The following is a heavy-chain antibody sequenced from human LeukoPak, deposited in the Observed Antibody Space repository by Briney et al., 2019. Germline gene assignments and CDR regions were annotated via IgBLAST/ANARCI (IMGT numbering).Heavy chain of an antibody. CDR1: GGTFSSYA. CDR2: IIPIFGTA. J-gene: IGHJ4*02. CDR3: ARDGNYYGSGSYYNIDY. V-gene: IGHV1-69*13. Sequence: ASVKVTCKASGGTFSSYAISWVRQAPGQVLEWMGGIIPIFGTANYAQKLQGRVTNTADESTSTAYMELSSLRSEDTAVYYCARDGNYYGSGSYYNIDYWGQGTLVTVSS. D-gene: IGHD3-10*01.